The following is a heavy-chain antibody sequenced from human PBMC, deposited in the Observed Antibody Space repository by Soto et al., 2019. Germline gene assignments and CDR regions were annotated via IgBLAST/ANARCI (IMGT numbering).Heavy chain of an antibody. D-gene: IGHD2-15*01. Sequence: GASVKVSCKASGYTFTNNAIHWVRQAPGQRLEWMGWISAANGNTKYSQKFQGRVTITRDTSASTAYMELSSLRSEDTAVYYCARDQGLCSGGSCWGYFDYWGQGTLVTVSS. CDR3: ARDQGLCSGGSCWGYFDY. CDR1: GYTFTNNA. J-gene: IGHJ4*02. CDR2: ISAANGNT. V-gene: IGHV1-3*01.